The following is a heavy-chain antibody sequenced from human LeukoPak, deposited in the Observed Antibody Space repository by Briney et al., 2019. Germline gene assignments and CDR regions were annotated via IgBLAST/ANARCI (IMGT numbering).Heavy chain of an antibody. CDR3: ARVVVGATSLYYYYGMDV. V-gene: IGHV1-18*01. D-gene: IGHD1-26*01. CDR2: ISAYNGNT. Sequence: GASVKVSCKASGYTFTSYGISWVRQAPGQGLEWMGWISAYNGNTNYAQKLQGRVTMTTDTSTSTAYMELRSLRSDVTAVYYCARVVVGATSLYYYYGMDVWGQGTTVTVSS. J-gene: IGHJ6*02. CDR1: GYTFTSYG.